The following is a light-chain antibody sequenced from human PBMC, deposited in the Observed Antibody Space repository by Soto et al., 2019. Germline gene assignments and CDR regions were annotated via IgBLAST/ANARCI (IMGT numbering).Light chain of an antibody. V-gene: IGKV3-15*01. J-gene: IGKJ1*01. Sequence: ILMTQSPATLSVSPGERATLSCRASQSVSSNLAWYQQKPGQAPRLLIYGASTRATGIPARFSGSGSGTEFTLTISSLQSEDFAVYYRQQYNNWPRTFGQGTKWIS. CDR2: GAS. CDR3: QQYNNWPRT. CDR1: QSVSSN.